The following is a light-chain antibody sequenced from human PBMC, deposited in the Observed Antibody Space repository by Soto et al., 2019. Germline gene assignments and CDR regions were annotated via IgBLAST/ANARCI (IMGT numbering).Light chain of an antibody. V-gene: IGLV2-23*02. CDR1: SSNVGSYKL. CDR3: CSSGGSPTYV. CDR2: EVN. Sequence: QSALTQPASVSGSPGQSITISCTGTSSNVGSYKLVSWYQQHPGKAPKLMILEVNKRPSGVSNRFSGSKSGNTASLTISGLKVEDEADHYCCSSGGSPTYVFGTGTKVTVL. J-gene: IGLJ1*01.